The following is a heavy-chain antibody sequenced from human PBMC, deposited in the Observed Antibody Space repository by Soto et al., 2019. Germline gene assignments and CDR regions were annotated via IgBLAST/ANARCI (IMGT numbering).Heavy chain of an antibody. J-gene: IGHJ6*02. CDR3: ARHNGPLYVGYYYDMDV. Sequence: SESLSISCTVSGCSISSSSYYWGWIRQPPGKGLEWIGSIYYSGYTYYNPSLKSRVTISVDTSKNQFSLKLSSVTAADTAVYYCARHNGPLYVGYYYDMDVWGQGTTVS. D-gene: IGHD3-16*01. CDR2: IYYSGYT. V-gene: IGHV4-39*01. CDR1: GCSISSSSYY.